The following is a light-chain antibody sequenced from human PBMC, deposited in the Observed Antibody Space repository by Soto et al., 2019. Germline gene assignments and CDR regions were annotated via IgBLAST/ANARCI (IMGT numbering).Light chain of an antibody. V-gene: IGKV3-15*01. CDR3: QQYDQWPIT. Sequence: EIVMTQSPATLSVSPGERVTLSCRASQSLRNNLAWYQQKPGQAPRLLIYDASTRASAIPARFSGSGSETEFTLTISSLQSADFTVYFCQQYDQWPITFGQGTRLE. CDR2: DAS. CDR1: QSLRNN. J-gene: IGKJ5*01.